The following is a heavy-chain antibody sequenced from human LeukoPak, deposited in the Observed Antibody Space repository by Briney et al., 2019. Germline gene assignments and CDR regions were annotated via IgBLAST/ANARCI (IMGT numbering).Heavy chain of an antibody. CDR1: GGSLCGYY. Sequence: SDTLSLTCALYGGSLCGYYGSCTRPPPEKGGECIGEINYRGRANYNTAVKSRVTISVDTSKTQFSLKLSSVTAADTAVYYCARNPHYYDSSDGDAFDIWGQGTMVTVSS. V-gene: IGHV4-34*01. J-gene: IGHJ3*02. CDR2: INYRGRA. D-gene: IGHD3-22*01. CDR3: ARNPHYYDSSDGDAFDI.